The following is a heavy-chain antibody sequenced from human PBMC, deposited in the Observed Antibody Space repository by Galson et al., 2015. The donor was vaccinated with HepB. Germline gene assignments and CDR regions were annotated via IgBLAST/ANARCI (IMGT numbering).Heavy chain of an antibody. CDR2: ISSSSSYI. V-gene: IGHV3-21*01. D-gene: IGHD3-10*01. J-gene: IGHJ5*02. CDR3: ARDLGDYYGSGSYYPDRFDP. CDR1: GFTFSSYS. Sequence: SLRLSCAASGFTFSSYSMNWVRQAPGKGLEWVSSISSSSSYIYYADSVKGRFTISRDNAKNSLYLQMNSLRAEDTAVYYCARDLGDYYGSGSYYPDRFDPWGQGTLVTVSS.